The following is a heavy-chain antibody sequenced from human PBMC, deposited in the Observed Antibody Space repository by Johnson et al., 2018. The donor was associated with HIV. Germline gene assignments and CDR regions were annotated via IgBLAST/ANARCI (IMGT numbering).Heavy chain of an antibody. CDR3: ARGYYYDSSGYPDAFDI. V-gene: IGHV3-9*01. Sequence: VQLVESGGGVVRPGGSLRLSCAASGFTFDDYAMHWVRQAPGKGLEWVSSISWNSGSTGYADSVKGRFTISRDNDKNSLYLQMNSLRAGDTAVYYCARGYYYDSSGYPDAFDIWGQGTMVTVSS. CDR2: ISWNSGST. D-gene: IGHD3-22*01. J-gene: IGHJ3*02. CDR1: GFTFDDYA.